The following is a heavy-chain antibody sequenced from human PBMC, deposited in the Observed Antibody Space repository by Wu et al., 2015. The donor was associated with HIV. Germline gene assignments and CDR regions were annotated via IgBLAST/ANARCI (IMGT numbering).Heavy chain of an antibody. J-gene: IGHJ4*02. Sequence: QVQLVQSGAEVKKPGSSVKVSCKASGGTFSSYAISWVRQAPGQGLEWMGGIIPIFGTANYAQKFQGRVTITADESTSTAYMELSSLRSEDTAVYYCARAYSPQHSGYDDLGCWGQGNPGSPSPQ. CDR3: ARAYSPQHSGYDDLGC. CDR2: IIPIFGTA. CDR1: GGTFSSYA. V-gene: IGHV1-69*12. D-gene: IGHD5-12*01.